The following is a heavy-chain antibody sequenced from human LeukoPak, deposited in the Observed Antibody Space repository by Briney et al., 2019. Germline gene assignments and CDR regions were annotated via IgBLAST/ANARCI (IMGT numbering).Heavy chain of an antibody. CDR3: ARVVGGYDFMRHFDY. J-gene: IGHJ4*02. CDR2: ISAYNGNT. CDR1: GYTFTSYG. V-gene: IGHV1-18*01. D-gene: IGHD5-12*01. Sequence: ASVKVSCKASGYTFTSYGISWVRQAPGQGLEWMGWISAYNGNTNYAQKLQGRVTMTTDTSTSTAYMELRSLRSDDTAVYYCARVVGGYDFMRHFDYWGQGTLVTVSS.